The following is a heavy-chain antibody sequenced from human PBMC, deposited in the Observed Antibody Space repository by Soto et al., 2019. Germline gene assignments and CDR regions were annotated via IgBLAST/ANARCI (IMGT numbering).Heavy chain of an antibody. CDR1: GDSVSSNSAA. D-gene: IGHD5-12*01. V-gene: IGHV6-1*01. Sequence: PSQTLSLTCAISGDSVSSNSAAWNWIRQSPSRGLEWLGRTYYRSKWYNDYAVSVKSRITINPDTSKNQFSLQLNSVTPEDTAVYYCARATSGGLSFVDIVPTTFYPCAQGTLVTVSS. CDR3: ARATSGGLSFVDIVPTTFYP. J-gene: IGHJ5*02. CDR2: TYYRSKWYN.